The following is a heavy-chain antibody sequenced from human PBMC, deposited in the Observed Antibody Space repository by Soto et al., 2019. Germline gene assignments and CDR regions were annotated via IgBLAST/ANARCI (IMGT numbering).Heavy chain of an antibody. CDR3: ARERDDGSRSSAEYIKH. CDR2: INGYNGNT. V-gene: IGHV1-18*01. D-gene: IGHD6-13*01. Sequence: VASVKVSCKASGYIFTSYGIHWVRQAPGRGLEWMGWINGYNGNTNYAQKLQGRVTMTTDTFTSTAYMGLRSLRSDDTAAYYCARERDDGSRSSAEYIKHWGQGTLVTVSS. CDR1: GYIFTSYG. J-gene: IGHJ1*01.